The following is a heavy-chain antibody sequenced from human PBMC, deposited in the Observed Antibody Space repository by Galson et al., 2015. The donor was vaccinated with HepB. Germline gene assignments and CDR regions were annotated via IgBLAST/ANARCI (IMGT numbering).Heavy chain of an antibody. D-gene: IGHD3-22*01. CDR3: AREGLRGYYDSIGYFPFDY. V-gene: IGHV1-18*01. J-gene: IGHJ4*02. CDR1: GYFFTHFG. Sequence: SVKVSCKASGYFFTHFGINWVRQAPGQGLEWMGWISADNGNTKYAQKFQGRVTMTTDTSTSTAYVEVRSLRSDDTAVYYCAREGLRGYYDSIGYFPFDYWGQGSLVTVSS. CDR2: ISADNGNT.